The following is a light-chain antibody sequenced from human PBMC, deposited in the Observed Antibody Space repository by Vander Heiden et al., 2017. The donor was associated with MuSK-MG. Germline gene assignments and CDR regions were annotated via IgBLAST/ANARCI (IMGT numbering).Light chain of an antibody. CDR2: GAS. Sequence: EIVLTQSPGTLSLSPGERATLSCRASQSVSSSYLAWDQQKPGQAPRLLIYGASSRDTGIQDRFSGSGSGTDFTLTISRLETEDFAVYYNQHYGIFPFGGGTKVEIK. V-gene: IGKV3-20*01. CDR3: QHYGIFP. J-gene: IGKJ4*01. CDR1: QSVSSSY.